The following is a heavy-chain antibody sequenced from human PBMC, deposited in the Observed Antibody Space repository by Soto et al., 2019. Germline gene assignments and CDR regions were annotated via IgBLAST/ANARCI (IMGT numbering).Heavy chain of an antibody. CDR2: LYTDGNA. CDR3: ARDYDYGDAGALDI. D-gene: IGHD4-17*01. V-gene: IGHV3-53*01. CDR1: VLSVSTNH. J-gene: IGHJ3*02. Sequence: GWSLRLSCASSVLSVSTNHMSWVRQAPGKGLEWVSNLYTDGNAFYADSVQGRFTISRDNSRNALYLHMYSLRVDDTAVYYCARDYDYGDAGALDIWGQGTKVTVSS.